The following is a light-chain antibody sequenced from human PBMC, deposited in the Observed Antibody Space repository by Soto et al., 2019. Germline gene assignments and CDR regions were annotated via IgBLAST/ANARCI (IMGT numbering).Light chain of an antibody. CDR1: SSDVGSYNL. CDR3: CSYAGSSTFV. J-gene: IGLJ1*01. CDR2: EGS. Sequence: QSVLTQPASVSGSPGRSITISCTGTSSDVGSYNLVSWYQQHPGKAPKLMIYEGSKRPSGVSNRFSGSNSGNTASLTISGLQAEDEADYYCCSYAGSSTFVVGTGTKVTGL. V-gene: IGLV2-23*03.